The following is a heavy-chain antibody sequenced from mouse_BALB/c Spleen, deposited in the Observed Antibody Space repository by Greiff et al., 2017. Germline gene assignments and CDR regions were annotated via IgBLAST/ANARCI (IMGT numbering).Heavy chain of an antibody. Sequence: VKLVESGAELARPGASVKLSCKASGYTFTSYWMQWVKQRPGQGLEWIGAIYPGDGDTRYTQKFKGKATLTADKSSSTAYMQLSSLASEDSAVYYCARSDDYDQAWFAYWGQGTLVTVSA. D-gene: IGHD2-4*01. CDR2: IYPGDGDT. CDR3: ARSDDYDQAWFAY. V-gene: IGHV1-87*01. CDR1: GYTFTSYW. J-gene: IGHJ3*01.